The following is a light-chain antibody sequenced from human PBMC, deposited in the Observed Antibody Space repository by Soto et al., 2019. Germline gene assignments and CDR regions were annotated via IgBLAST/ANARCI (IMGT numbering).Light chain of an antibody. Sequence: IVMTQSPLSLPVTPGEPASISCRSSQSLLHSNGYNYLDWYLQKPGQSPQLLIYLGSNRASGVPDRFSGSGSGTDFTLTISRVEAEDVGVYYCMQALQTGGTFGQGTKVEIK. CDR2: LGS. CDR1: QSLLHSNGYNY. V-gene: IGKV2-28*01. CDR3: MQALQTGGT. J-gene: IGKJ1*01.